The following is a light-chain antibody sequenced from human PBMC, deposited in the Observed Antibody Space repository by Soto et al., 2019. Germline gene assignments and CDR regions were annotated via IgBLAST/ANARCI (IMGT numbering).Light chain of an antibody. CDR3: ATWDNSLNAVV. Sequence: QSVLTQPPSVSAAPVQKVTISCSGSNSNIGNNYVSWYQHLPGTVPKYLIYENNKRPSGIPDRFSGSKSGTSATLGITGLQPGDEADYYCATWDNSLNAVVFGGGTKLTV. V-gene: IGLV1-51*02. CDR2: ENN. J-gene: IGLJ2*01. CDR1: NSNIGNNY.